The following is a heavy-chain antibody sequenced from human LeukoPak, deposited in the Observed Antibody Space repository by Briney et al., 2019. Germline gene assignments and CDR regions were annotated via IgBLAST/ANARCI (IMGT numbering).Heavy chain of an antibody. Sequence: GGSLRLSCAASGFTFSYAWMSWVRQAPGKGLEWVGRIKSKIDGGTTDYAAPVKGRFTISRDNAKNSLYLQMNSLRAEDMALYYCAKDRSSTSTYFDYWGQGTLVTVSS. CDR2: IKSKIDGGTT. J-gene: IGHJ4*02. V-gene: IGHV3-15*05. CDR1: GFTFSYAW. CDR3: AKDRSSTSTYFDY. D-gene: IGHD2-2*01.